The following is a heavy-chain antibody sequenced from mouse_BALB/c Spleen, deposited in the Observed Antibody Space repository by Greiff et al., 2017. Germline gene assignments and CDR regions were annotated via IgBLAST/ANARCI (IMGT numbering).Heavy chain of an antibody. CDR1: GYTFTSYW. V-gene: IGHV1S81*02. CDR3: ARRSYYDYDGFAY. Sequence: VQLQQPGAELVKPGASVKLSCKASGYTFTSYWMHWVKQRPGQGLEWIGEINPSNGRTNYNEKFKSKATLTVDKSSSTAYMQLSSLTSEDSAVYYCARRSYYDYDGFAYWGQGTLVTVSA. CDR2: INPSNGRT. J-gene: IGHJ3*01. D-gene: IGHD2-4*01.